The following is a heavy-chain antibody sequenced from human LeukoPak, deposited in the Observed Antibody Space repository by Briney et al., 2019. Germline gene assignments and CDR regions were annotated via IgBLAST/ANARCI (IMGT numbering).Heavy chain of an antibody. Sequence: SETLSLTCTVSGGSISSSSYYSGWIRQPPGKGLEWIGSIYYSGSTYYNPSLKSRVTISVDTSKNQFSLKLSSVTAAYTAVYYCARNALKGTYYYDSSGNLGPDYWGQGTLVTVSS. D-gene: IGHD3-22*01. CDR2: IYYSGST. CDR3: ARNALKGTYYYDSSGNLGPDY. J-gene: IGHJ4*02. CDR1: GGSISSSSYY. V-gene: IGHV4-39*01.